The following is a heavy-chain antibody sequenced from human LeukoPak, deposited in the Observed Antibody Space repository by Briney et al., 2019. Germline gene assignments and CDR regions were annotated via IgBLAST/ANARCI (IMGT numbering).Heavy chain of an antibody. J-gene: IGHJ5*02. CDR3: ARPLYNSWDRFDP. CDR1: GASISSSSRADYFF. V-gene: IGHV4-39*01. CDR2: IDYSGHT. D-gene: IGHD3-16*01. Sequence: NPSETLSLTCTVSGASISSSSRADYFFWGWIRQAPGKGLEWIGSIDYSGHTYYNPSPKTRATISVDTPKNQFSLSLRSVTAADTAVYYCARPLYNSWDRFDPWGQGTLITVS.